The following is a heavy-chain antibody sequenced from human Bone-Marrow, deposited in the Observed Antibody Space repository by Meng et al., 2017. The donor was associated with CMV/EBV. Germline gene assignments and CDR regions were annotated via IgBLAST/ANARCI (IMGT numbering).Heavy chain of an antibody. CDR2: MNPNSGNT. J-gene: IGHJ6*02. CDR1: YD. Sequence: YDINWVRQATGQGLEWMGWMNPNSGNTGYAQKFQGRVTITRNTSISTAYMELSSLRSEDTAVYYCARAYCSSTSCYIPYYYYGMDVWGQGTTVTVSS. D-gene: IGHD2-2*02. V-gene: IGHV1-8*03. CDR3: ARAYCSSTSCYIPYYYYGMDV.